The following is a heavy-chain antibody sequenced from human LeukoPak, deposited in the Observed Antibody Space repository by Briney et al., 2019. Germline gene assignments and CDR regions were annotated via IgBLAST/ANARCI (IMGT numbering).Heavy chain of an antibody. CDR1: GYSISSGYY. D-gene: IGHD6-6*01. CDR3: ARVVGQLVPSYYYYMDV. J-gene: IGHJ6*03. Sequence: PSETLSLTCTVSGYSISSGYYWGWIRPPPGKGLEWIGTIFHSGSTYSNPSLKSRVTISVDTSKNQFSLNLSSVTAADTAVYYCARVVGQLVPSYYYYMDVWGKGTTVTVSS. CDR2: IFHSGST. V-gene: IGHV4-38-2*02.